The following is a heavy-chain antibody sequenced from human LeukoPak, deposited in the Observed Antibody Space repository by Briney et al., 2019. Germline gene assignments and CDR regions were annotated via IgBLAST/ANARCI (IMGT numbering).Heavy chain of an antibody. Sequence: PGGSLRLSCAASGFTFSTYWMHWVRQVPGRGVVWVSRISSDGISTAYADSVKGRFTLSRDNAKNTLYLQMNSLRADDTAVYYCARSREPGRDGDYWGQGTLVTVSS. J-gene: IGHJ4*02. CDR1: GFTFSTYW. V-gene: IGHV3-74*01. D-gene: IGHD5-24*01. CDR3: ARSREPGRDGDY. CDR2: ISSDGIST.